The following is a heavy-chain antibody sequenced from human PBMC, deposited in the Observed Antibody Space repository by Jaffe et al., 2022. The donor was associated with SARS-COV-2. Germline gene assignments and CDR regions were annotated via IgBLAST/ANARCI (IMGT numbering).Heavy chain of an antibody. CDR3: ARDHRYCGGDCSPDY. V-gene: IGHV1-2*06. Sequence: QVQLVQSGAEVKKPGASVKVSCKASGYTFTGYYMHWVRQAPGQGLEWMGRINPNSGGTNYAQKFQGRVTMTRDTSISTAYMELSRLRSDDTAVYYCARDHRYCGGDCSPDYWGQGTLVTVSS. D-gene: IGHD2-21*02. CDR1: GYTFTGYY. J-gene: IGHJ4*02. CDR2: INPNSGGT.